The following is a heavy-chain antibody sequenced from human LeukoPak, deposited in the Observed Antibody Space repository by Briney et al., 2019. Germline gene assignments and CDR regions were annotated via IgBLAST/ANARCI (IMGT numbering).Heavy chain of an antibody. Sequence: GGSLRLSCAASGFTVSSNYMSWVRQAPGKGLEWVSVIYSGGSTYYADSVKGRFTISRDNSKNTLYLQMNSLRAEDPAVYYCARDLATIAHYYYYMDVWGKGTTVTVSS. D-gene: IGHD5-12*01. CDR3: ARDLATIAHYYYYMDV. CDR1: GFTVSSNY. CDR2: IYSGGST. V-gene: IGHV3-66*02. J-gene: IGHJ6*03.